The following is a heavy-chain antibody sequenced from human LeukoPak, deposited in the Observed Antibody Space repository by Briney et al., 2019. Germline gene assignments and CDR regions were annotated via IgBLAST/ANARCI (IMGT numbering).Heavy chain of an antibody. J-gene: IGHJ4*02. D-gene: IGHD2-15*01. Sequence: GGSLRLSCAASGFMFSSYEMNWVRQAPGKGLEGVSYISSSVTTIHYADSERGPFTISRDHANNSLFLQMNSLRAEDTAVYYCANEAALRDWGQGTLVTVSS. CDR1: GFMFSSYE. CDR3: ANEAALRD. CDR2: ISSSVTTI. V-gene: IGHV3-48*03.